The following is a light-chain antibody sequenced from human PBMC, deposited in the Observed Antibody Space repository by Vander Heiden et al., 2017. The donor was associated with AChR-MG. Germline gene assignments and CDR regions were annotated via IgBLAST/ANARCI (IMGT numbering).Light chain of an antibody. CDR1: RSDIDGYNL. V-gene: IGLV2-14*03. CDR2: DVN. CDR3: SSFSNGDTLDVV. Sequence: QSALTQPASVSGSPGQSITISCTATRSDIDGYNLVSWYQQHPGKAPKLLIYDVNNRPSEVSSRFSDSMSGNTACLTVSGLQAEDEADYYCSSFSNGDTLDVVFGGGTKLTVL. J-gene: IGLJ2*01.